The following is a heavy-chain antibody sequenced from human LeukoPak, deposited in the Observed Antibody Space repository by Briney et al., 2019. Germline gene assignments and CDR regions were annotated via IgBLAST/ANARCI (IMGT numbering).Heavy chain of an antibody. CDR1: GGTFSSYA. CDR2: IIPIFGTA. CDR3: AREGYYYDSSGYYSQDY. D-gene: IGHD3-22*01. Sequence: GASVKVSCKASGGTFSSYAISWVRQAPGQGLEWMGGIIPIFGTANYAQKFQGRVTITTDESTSTAYMELSSLRSEDTAVYYCAREGYYYDSSGYYSQDYWGQGTLVTVSS. J-gene: IGHJ4*02. V-gene: IGHV1-69*05.